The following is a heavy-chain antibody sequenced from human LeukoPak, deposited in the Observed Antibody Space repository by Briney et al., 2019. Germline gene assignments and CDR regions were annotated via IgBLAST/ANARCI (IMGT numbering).Heavy chain of an antibody. CDR2: INPNSGGT. CDR1: GYTFTGYY. V-gene: IGHV1-2*02. CDR3: ARDCGAAAGTCFDY. Sequence: ASVKVSCKVSGYTFTGYYMHWVRQAPGQGLEWMGWINPNSGGTNYAQKFQGRVTMTRDTSISTAYMELSRLRSDDTAVYYCARDCGAAAGTCFDYWGQGTLVTVSS. J-gene: IGHJ4*02. D-gene: IGHD6-13*01.